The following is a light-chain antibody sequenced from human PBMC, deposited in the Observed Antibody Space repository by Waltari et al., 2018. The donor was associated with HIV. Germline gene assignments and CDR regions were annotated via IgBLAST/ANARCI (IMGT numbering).Light chain of an antibody. Sequence: TVLTQSPGTLSLSPGDKATLSCWASQSLPCHNLALDQQKPGQPRRLLIYGASNRATRIPDRFSAFESGTDFTLTITRLEPADSASYYCQHHDNSLYSFGQGTKVEVK. V-gene: IGKV3-20*01. CDR1: QSLPCHN. CDR2: GAS. CDR3: QHHDNSLYS. J-gene: IGKJ2*01.